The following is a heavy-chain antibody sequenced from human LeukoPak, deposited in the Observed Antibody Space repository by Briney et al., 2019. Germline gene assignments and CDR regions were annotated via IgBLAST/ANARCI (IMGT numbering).Heavy chain of an antibody. J-gene: IGHJ4*02. Sequence: QHWGSLRLSCEASGFVFGHSWMSWVRQAPGKGLEWVANINLGGSEINYLDSLTGRLTISRDNAKDSLYLQMNGLRAEDTAVYFCVRDRGYSTFDYWGQGTLVTVSS. CDR1: GFVFGHSW. CDR3: VRDRGYSTFDY. CDR2: INLGGSEI. V-gene: IGHV3-7*03. D-gene: IGHD3-22*01.